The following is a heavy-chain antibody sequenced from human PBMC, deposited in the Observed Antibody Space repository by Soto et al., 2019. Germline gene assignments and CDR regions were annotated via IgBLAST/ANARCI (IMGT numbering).Heavy chain of an antibody. D-gene: IGHD2-15*01. CDR1: GFTFSSYS. J-gene: IGHJ6*03. Sequence: GGSLRLSCAASGFTFSSYSMNWVRQAPGKGLEWVSYISSSSSTIYYADSVKGRFTISRDNAKNSLYLQMNSLRAEDTAVYYSAREESYSNYYYYYYMDVWGKGTTVTVSS. CDR2: ISSSSSTI. CDR3: AREESYSNYYYYYYMDV. V-gene: IGHV3-48*01.